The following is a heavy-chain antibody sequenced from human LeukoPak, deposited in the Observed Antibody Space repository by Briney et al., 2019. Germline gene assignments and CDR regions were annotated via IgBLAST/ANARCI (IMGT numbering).Heavy chain of an antibody. D-gene: IGHD5-18*01. CDR3: ARASSDDTAMATPFAY. CDR2: ITPIFGTA. V-gene: IGHV1-69*13. CDR1: GVTFSKYG. J-gene: IGHJ4*02. Sequence: SVKVSSKASGVTFSKYGINSARQAPGQGLEWIGGITPIFGTAKYLQKVQGRVTITADESTSTAYMELSRLRFEDTAIYYCARASSDDTAMATPFAYWGQGTLVTVSS.